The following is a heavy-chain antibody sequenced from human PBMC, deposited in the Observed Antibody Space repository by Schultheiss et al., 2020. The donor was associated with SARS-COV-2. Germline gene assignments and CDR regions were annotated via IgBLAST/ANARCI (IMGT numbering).Heavy chain of an antibody. J-gene: IGHJ4*02. CDR1: GGSFSGYY. V-gene: IGHV4-34*01. D-gene: IGHD5-24*01. CDR3: AKEKRWLHPSYFDY. Sequence: SETLSLTCGVYGGSFSGYYWSWIRQPPGKGLEWIGEINHSGSTNYNPSLKSRVTISVDTSKNQFSLKLSSVTAADTAVYYCAKEKRWLHPSYFDYWGQGTLVTVSS. CDR2: INHSGST.